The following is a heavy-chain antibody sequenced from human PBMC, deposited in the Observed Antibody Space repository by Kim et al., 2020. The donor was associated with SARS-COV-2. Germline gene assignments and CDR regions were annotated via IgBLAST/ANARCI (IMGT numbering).Heavy chain of an antibody. J-gene: IGHJ4*02. CDR1: GFTFSDYW. Sequence: GGSLRLSCAASGFTFSDYWMHWVRQAPGSGLVWVSRIKSDGSGPTYADSVKGRFTISRDNAKNTLYLQMNSLTDEDTAMYYCARETAVTGECYFDFWGQGSLVTVSS. CDR3: ARETAVTGECYFDF. V-gene: IGHV3-74*01. CDR2: IKSDGSGP. D-gene: IGHD6-19*01.